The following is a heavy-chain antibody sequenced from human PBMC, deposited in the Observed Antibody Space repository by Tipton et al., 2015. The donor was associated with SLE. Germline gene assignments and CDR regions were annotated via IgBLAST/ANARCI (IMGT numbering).Heavy chain of an antibody. D-gene: IGHD4-17*01. CDR2: IHHSGST. Sequence: TLSLTCAVSGGSINSYNWWTWVRQPPGKGLEWIGEIHHSGSTNSNPSLKSRVTISVDKSKNQFSLKLSSVTVADTAVYYCAKDYNHDNADYNWGQGTLVIVSS. V-gene: IGHV4-4*02. CDR3: AKDYNHDNADYN. J-gene: IGHJ4*02. CDR1: GGSINSYNW.